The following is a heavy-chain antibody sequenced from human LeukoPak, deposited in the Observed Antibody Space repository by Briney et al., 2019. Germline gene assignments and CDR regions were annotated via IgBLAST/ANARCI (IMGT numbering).Heavy chain of an antibody. D-gene: IGHD6-13*01. CDR2: ISYDGSNK. V-gene: IGHV3-30*04. CDR3: ARGAAAGRIWVDY. CDR1: GFTFSSYA. Sequence: PGRSLRLSCAASGFTFSSYAMHWVRQAPGKGLEWVAVISYDGSNKYYADSVKGRFTISRDNSKNTLYLQMNSLRAEDTAVYYCARGAAAGRIWVDYWGQGTLVTVSS. J-gene: IGHJ4*02.